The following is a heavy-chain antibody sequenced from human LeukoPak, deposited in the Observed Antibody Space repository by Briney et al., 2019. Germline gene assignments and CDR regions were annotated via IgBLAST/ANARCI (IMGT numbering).Heavy chain of an antibody. Sequence: PGRSLRLSCAASGFTLDDYAMHWVRQAPGKGLEWVSGISWNSGSIGYADSVKGRFTISRDNAKNSLYLQMNSLRAEDTALYYCAKGRYSSGWYYFDYWGQGTLVTVSS. D-gene: IGHD6-19*01. CDR2: ISWNSGSI. CDR3: AKGRYSSGWYYFDY. J-gene: IGHJ4*02. CDR1: GFTLDDYA. V-gene: IGHV3-9*01.